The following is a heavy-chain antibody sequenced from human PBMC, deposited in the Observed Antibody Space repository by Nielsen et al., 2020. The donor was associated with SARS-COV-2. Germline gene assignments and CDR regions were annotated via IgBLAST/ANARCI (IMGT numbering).Heavy chain of an antibody. J-gene: IGHJ4*02. CDR3: AKDTQRGYSYGYVFDY. CDR2: ISGSGGST. Sequence: GESLKISCAASGFTFSSYAMSWVRQAPGKGLEWVSAISGSGGSTYYADSVKGRFTISRDNSKNTLYLQMNSLRAEDTAVYYCAKDTQRGYSYGYVFDYWGQGTLVTVSS. CDR1: GFTFSSYA. D-gene: IGHD5-18*01. V-gene: IGHV3-23*01.